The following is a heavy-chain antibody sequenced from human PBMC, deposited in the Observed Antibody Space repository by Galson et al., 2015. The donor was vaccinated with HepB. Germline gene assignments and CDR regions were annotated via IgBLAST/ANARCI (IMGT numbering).Heavy chain of an antibody. Sequence: SLRLSCAASGFTFSGYGMQWVRQAPGKGLEWVAVISNDGSFDYSADSVKGRFTISRDNSKNPLFLLISRLRVEDSALYFCGRSRAGSSWYSVDYGGQGTLVTVSS. CDR2: ISNDGSFD. J-gene: IGHJ4*02. CDR1: GFTFSGYG. V-gene: IGHV3-30*03. CDR3: GRSRAGSSWYSVDY. D-gene: IGHD6-13*01.